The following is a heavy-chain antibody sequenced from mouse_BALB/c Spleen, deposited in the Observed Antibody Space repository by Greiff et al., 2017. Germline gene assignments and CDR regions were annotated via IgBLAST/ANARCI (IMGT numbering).Heavy chain of an antibody. CDR1: GFTFSSYG. Sequence: VQLKESGGDLVKPGGSLKLSCAASGFTFSSYGMSWVRQTPDKRLEWVATISSGGSYTYYPDSVKGRFTISRDNAKNTLYLQMSSLKSEDTAMYYCARRGIYYDYDEGGFDYWGQGTTLTVSS. V-gene: IGHV5-6*01. CDR3: ARRGIYYDYDEGGFDY. D-gene: IGHD2-4*01. CDR2: ISSGGSYT. J-gene: IGHJ2*01.